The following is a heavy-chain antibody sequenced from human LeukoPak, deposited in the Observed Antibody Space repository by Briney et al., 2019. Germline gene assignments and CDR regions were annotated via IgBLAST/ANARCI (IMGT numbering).Heavy chain of an antibody. D-gene: IGHD6-25*01. J-gene: IGHJ4*02. Sequence: ASETLSLTCTVSGGSISSNDYYWGWIRQPPGKGLEWIGNFYNRGNTNYSPSLKSRITISVDTSKNHLSLKLSSVTAADTAVYFCARLRSGSYYFDYWGQGTLVTVSS. V-gene: IGHV4-39*02. CDR1: GGSISSNDYY. CDR3: ARLRSGSYYFDY. CDR2: FYNRGNT.